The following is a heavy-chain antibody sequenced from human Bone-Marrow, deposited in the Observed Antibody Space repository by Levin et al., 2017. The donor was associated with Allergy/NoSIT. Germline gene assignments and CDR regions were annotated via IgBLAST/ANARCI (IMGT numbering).Heavy chain of an antibody. CDR3: AGGIAAARDY. CDR2: IIPIFGTA. V-gene: IGHV1-69*13. Sequence: RASVKVSCKASGGTFSSYAISWVRQAPGQGLEWMGGIIPIFGTANYAQKFQGRVTITADESTSTAYMELSSLRSEDTAVYYCAGGIAAARDYWGQGTLVTVSS. D-gene: IGHD6-13*01. J-gene: IGHJ4*02. CDR1: GGTFSSYA.